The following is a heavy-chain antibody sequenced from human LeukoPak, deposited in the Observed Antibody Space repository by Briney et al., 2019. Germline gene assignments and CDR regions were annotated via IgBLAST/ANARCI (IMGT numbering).Heavy chain of an antibody. CDR2: IYYSGST. Sequence: PSETLSLTCTVSGGSISSYYWSWLRQPPGKGLEGIGYIYYSGSTNYNPSLKSRVTISVDTSKNQFSLKLSSVTAADAAVYYCARDYYYFYMDVWGKGTTVTVSS. CDR3: ARDYYYFYMDV. J-gene: IGHJ6*03. V-gene: IGHV4-59*01. CDR1: GGSISSYY.